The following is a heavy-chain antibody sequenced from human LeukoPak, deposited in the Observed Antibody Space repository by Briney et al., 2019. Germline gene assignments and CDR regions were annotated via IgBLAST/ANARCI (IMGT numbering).Heavy chain of an antibody. Sequence: SGPTLVKPTQTLTLTCTFSGFSLSTSGVGVGWIRLPPGKALEWPALIYWDDDKRYSPSLKSRLTITKDTSKNQVVLTMTNMDPVDTATYYRAHEYYDILTGYYVFDYWGQGTLVTVSS. CDR1: GFSLSTSGVG. D-gene: IGHD3-9*01. CDR3: AHEYYDILTGYYVFDY. V-gene: IGHV2-5*02. J-gene: IGHJ4*02. CDR2: IYWDDDK.